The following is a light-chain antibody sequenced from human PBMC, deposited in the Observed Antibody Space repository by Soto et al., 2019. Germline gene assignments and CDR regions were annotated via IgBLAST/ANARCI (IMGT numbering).Light chain of an antibody. CDR2: AAS. V-gene: IGKV1-39*01. CDR3: QQSYSTRVT. Sequence: DIQMTQSPSCLSASVGDRVTITCRASQSISSYLNWYQQKPGKAPKLLIYAASSLQSGVPSRFSGSGSGTDFTLTISSLQPEDFATYYCQQSYSTRVTFGGGTKVEIK. CDR1: QSISSY. J-gene: IGKJ4*01.